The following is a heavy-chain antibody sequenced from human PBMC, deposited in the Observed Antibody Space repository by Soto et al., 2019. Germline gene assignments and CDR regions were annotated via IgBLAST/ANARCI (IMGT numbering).Heavy chain of an antibody. CDR2: INTGNGNT. Sequence: ASVKVSWKASGYTFTIYAMHWVRQAPGQRLEWMGWINTGNGNTKYSQKFQGRVSITRDTSATTAYMELSGLRGEDTAVYYCARSGSSSWYFEYWGQGTLVTVSS. V-gene: IGHV1-3*04. D-gene: IGHD6-13*01. CDR3: ARSGSSSWYFEY. J-gene: IGHJ4*02. CDR1: GYTFTIYA.